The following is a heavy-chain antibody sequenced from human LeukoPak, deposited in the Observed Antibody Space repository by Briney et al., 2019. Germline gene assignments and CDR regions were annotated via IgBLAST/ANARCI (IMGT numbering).Heavy chain of an antibody. J-gene: IGHJ4*02. V-gene: IGHV3-74*01. CDR1: GFTFSNYW. CDR2: INSDGSII. D-gene: IGHD1-26*01. Sequence: PGGSLRLSCEASGFTFSNYWMHWVRQAPGKGLVWVSHINSDGSIINYADSVKGRFTISRDNAKNTLYLQMNSLGAEDTAVYYCVRVYSGSYRDWGQGTLVTVSS. CDR3: VRVYSGSYRD.